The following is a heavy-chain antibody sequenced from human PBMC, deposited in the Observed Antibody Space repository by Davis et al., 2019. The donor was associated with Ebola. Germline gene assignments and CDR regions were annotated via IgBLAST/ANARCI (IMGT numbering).Heavy chain of an antibody. CDR1: GGTFTNYA. Sequence: ASVKVSCKTSGGTFTNYAVNWVRQAPGQGLEWMGWISAYNGNTNYAQKLQGRVTMTTDTSTSTAYMELRSLRSDDTAVYYCARDLLVSPIDYWGQGTLVTVSS. V-gene: IGHV1-18*01. CDR3: ARDLLVSPIDY. J-gene: IGHJ4*02. CDR2: ISAYNGNT. D-gene: IGHD2/OR15-2a*01.